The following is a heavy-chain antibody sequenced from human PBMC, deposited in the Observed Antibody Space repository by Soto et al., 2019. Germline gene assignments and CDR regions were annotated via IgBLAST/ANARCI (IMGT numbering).Heavy chain of an antibody. D-gene: IGHD3-10*01. CDR3: ASMGYHYGSGSYPLDY. J-gene: IGHJ4*02. Sequence: QVQLQESGPGLVKPSETLSLTCTVSGGSISSYYWTWIRQPPGKGLEWIGFMYNRGGTHHNPSLKSRVTISLXTXKXXFSLSLRSVTAADTAVYYCASMGYHYGSGSYPLDYWGQGTLVTVSS. CDR1: GGSISSYY. V-gene: IGHV4-4*08. CDR2: MYNRGGT.